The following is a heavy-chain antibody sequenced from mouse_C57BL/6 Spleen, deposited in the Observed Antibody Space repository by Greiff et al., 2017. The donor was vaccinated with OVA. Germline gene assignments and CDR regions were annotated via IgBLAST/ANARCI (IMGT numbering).Heavy chain of an antibody. D-gene: IGHD2-1*01. J-gene: IGHJ1*03. Sequence: VQLKESGPELVKPGASVKMSCKASGYTFTDYNMHWVKQSHGKSLEWIGYINPNNGGTSYNQKFKGKATLTVNKSSSTAYMELRSLTSEDSAVYYCARSPPLYYFDVWGTGTTVTVSS. CDR3: ARSPPLYYFDV. CDR1: GYTFTDYN. CDR2: INPNNGGT. V-gene: IGHV1-22*01.